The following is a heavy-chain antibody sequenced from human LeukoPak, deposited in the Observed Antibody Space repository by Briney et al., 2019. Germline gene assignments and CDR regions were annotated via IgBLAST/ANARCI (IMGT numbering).Heavy chain of an antibody. Sequence: GESLKISCQGSGYNFATYWIVWVRQMPGKGLGWMGIIYPGDSHTRYSPSFQGQVTISADTSISTAYLHWSSLQAADTAMYYCARQYAGPYYYYYMDVWGKGTTVTVSS. V-gene: IGHV5-51*01. CDR2: IYPGDSHT. D-gene: IGHD6-13*01. CDR1: GYNFATYW. J-gene: IGHJ6*03. CDR3: ARQYAGPYYYYYMDV.